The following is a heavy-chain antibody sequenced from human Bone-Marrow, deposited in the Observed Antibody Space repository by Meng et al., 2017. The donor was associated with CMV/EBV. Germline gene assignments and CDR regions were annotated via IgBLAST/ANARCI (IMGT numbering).Heavy chain of an antibody. CDR3: ARGSGITIFGVVTQD. V-gene: IGHV3-21*01. Sequence: GESLKISCAASGFTFSSYWMNWVRQAPGKGLEWVSSISSSSSYIYYADSVKGRFTISRDNAKNSLYLQMNSLRAEDTAVYYCARGSGITIFGVVTQDWGQGTLVTVSS. D-gene: IGHD3-3*01. CDR2: ISSSSSYI. CDR1: GFTFSSYW. J-gene: IGHJ4*02.